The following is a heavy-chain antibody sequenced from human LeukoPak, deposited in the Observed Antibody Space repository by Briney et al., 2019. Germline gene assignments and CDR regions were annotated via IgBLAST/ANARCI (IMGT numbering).Heavy chain of an antibody. CDR3: ARGPYSSSSDPTDYYYYGMDA. CDR2: IYSGGST. D-gene: IGHD6-6*01. V-gene: IGHV3-53*01. Sequence: GGSLRLSCAASGFTVSSNYMSWVRQAPGKGLEWVSVIYSGGSTYYADSVKGRFTISRDNSKNTLYLQMNSLRAEDTAVYYCARGPYSSSSDPTDYYYYGMDAWGQGTTVTVSS. J-gene: IGHJ6*02. CDR1: GFTVSSNY.